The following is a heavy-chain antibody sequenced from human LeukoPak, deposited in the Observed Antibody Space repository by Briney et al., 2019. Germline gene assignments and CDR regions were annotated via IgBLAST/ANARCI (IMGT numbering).Heavy chain of an antibody. CDR2: ISSSTRII. Sequence: GGSLRLSCAASGFTLSGYGMNWVRQAPGKGLEWVSYISSSTRIIYYADSVKGRFTISRDSSKNSLYLQMNSLRAEDTAVYYCAELGITMIGGVWGKGTTVTISS. V-gene: IGHV3-48*01. CDR1: GFTLSGYG. J-gene: IGHJ6*04. CDR3: AELGITMIGGV. D-gene: IGHD3-10*02.